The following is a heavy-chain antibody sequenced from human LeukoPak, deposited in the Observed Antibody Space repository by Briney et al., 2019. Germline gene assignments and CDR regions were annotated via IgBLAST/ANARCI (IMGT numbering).Heavy chain of an antibody. J-gene: IGHJ4*02. CDR2: ISGSGDNT. D-gene: IGHD6-13*01. Sequence: DPGGSLRLSCAASGFTFSSYAMSWVRQPPGKGLEWVSGISGSGDNTYYADSVKGRFTISRDNSKKTLYLHLNSLRVEDAAVYYCAKDGYSSIPGFHFEYWGQGTPVTVSS. CDR1: GFTFSSYA. V-gene: IGHV3-23*01. CDR3: AKDGYSSIPGFHFEY.